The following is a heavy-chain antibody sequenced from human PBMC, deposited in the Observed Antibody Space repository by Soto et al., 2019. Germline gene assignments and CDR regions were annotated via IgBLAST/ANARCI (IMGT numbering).Heavy chain of an antibody. Sequence: PGVSLRLSCVGSGFIFSNYGMHWVRQAPGKGLEWVAFISYDGSDILYADSVKGRFTISRDNSKSTLFLHMNRPTAEDTAIYFWAIVRVADSSLDHWGQGARVTVSS. V-gene: IGHV3-30*03. CDR2: ISYDGSDI. CDR3: AIVRVADSSLDH. CDR1: GFIFSNYG. J-gene: IGHJ4*02. D-gene: IGHD3-10*02.